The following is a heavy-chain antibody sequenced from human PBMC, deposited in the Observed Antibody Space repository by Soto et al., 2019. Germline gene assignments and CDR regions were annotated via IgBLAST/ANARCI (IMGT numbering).Heavy chain of an antibody. V-gene: IGHV2-5*02. Sequence: QITLKETGPTLVKPTQTLTLTCSFSGFSLSTSGVGVGWIRQPPGKALEWLALIYWDDDKRYNTSLMSRLAVTRDTSKDQVVLTLTDMAPVDTATYYCAHRRVHDLYFDYWGQGTPVTVSS. CDR1: GFSLSTSGVG. CDR2: IYWDDDK. CDR3: AHRRVHDLYFDY. J-gene: IGHJ4*02.